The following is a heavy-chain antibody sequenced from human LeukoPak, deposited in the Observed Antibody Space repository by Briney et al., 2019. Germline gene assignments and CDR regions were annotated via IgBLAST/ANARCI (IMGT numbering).Heavy chain of an antibody. CDR1: AFTFSSHD. V-gene: IGHV3-13*04. J-gene: IGHJ4*02. CDR3: ARGDSSGYYQSSFDY. CDR2: IGTAGDT. D-gene: IGHD3-22*01. Sequence: GGSLRLSCAASAFTFSSHDMHWVRQATGKGLEWVSAIGTAGDTYYPGSVKGRFTISRENAKNSLYLQMNSLRAGDTAVYYCARGDSSGYYQSSFDYWGQGTLVTVSS.